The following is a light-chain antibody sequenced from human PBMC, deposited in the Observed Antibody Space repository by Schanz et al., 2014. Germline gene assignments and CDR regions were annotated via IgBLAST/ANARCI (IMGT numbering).Light chain of an antibody. V-gene: IGLV1-44*01. Sequence: LTQPPSASGTPGQRVTISCSGSSSNIGTNAVSWYQQLPGTAPKLFIYSNNQRPSGVPDRFSGSKSGTSVSLAISGLQSEDEADYYCAAWDDSLNGVVFGGGTKLTVL. CDR2: SNN. CDR1: SSNIGTNA. CDR3: AAWDDSLNGVV. J-gene: IGLJ2*01.